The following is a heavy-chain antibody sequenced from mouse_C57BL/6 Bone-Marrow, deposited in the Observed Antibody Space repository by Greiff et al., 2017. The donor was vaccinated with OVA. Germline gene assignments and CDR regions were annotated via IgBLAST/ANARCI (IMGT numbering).Heavy chain of an antibody. D-gene: IGHD2-5*01. Sequence: QVQLQQPGAELVKPGASVKLSCKASGYTFTGYTMHWVKQRSGQGLEWIGWFYPGSGSTKYNEKFKDKATLTVDKSSSTVYMELSRLTSEDSAVYCCARQEEGYSNYGDDALDYWGQGTSVTVSA. J-gene: IGHJ4*01. CDR3: ARQEEGYSNYGDDALDY. CDR2: FYPGSGST. V-gene: IGHV1-62-2*01. CDR1: GYTFTGYT.